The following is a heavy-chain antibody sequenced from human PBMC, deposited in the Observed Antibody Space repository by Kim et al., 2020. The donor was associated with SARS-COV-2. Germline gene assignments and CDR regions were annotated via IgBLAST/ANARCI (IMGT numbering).Heavy chain of an antibody. CDR3: AEDLGVVVPAAIDY. V-gene: IGHV3-23*01. D-gene: IGHD2-2*01. J-gene: IGHJ4*02. Sequence: ADSVTGRFTISRANSKNTLYLRMNSLRAADTAVYYCAEDLGVVVPAAIDYWGQATLVTVSS.